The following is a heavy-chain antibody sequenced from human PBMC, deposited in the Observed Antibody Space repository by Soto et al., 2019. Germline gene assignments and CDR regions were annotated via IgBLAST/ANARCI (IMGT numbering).Heavy chain of an antibody. Sequence: PGESLTLSCAASRFTFSSYALSWVRQAPGKGLEWVSAISGSGGSTYYAASVKGRFTISSVKSQISLSLQANSLRAADTAVYYCAEWGIAEAGPDYYCYGMDVWGQGITVTVSS. CDR1: RFTFSSYA. CDR3: AEWGIAEAGPDYYCYGMDV. J-gene: IGHJ6*02. D-gene: IGHD6-13*01. V-gene: IGHV3-23*01. CDR2: ISGSGGST.